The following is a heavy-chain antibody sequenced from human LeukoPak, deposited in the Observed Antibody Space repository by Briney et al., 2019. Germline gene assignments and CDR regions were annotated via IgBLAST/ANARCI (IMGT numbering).Heavy chain of an antibody. CDR1: GFTFGDYA. CDR2: IRSKAYGGTT. J-gene: IGHJ6*02. CDR3: TREYYDILTGYYTSYYGMDV. V-gene: IGHV3-49*04. Sequence: SGGSLRLSCTASGFTFGDYAMSWVRQAPGKGLEWVGFIRSKAYGGTTEYAASVKGRFTISRDDSKSIAYLQMNSLKTEDTAVYYCTREYYDILTGYYTSYYGMDVWGLGTTVTVSS. D-gene: IGHD3-9*01.